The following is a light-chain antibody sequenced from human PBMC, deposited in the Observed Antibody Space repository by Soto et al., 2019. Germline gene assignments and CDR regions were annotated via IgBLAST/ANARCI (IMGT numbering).Light chain of an antibody. Sequence: ALTQPASVSGSPGQSITISCTGTSSDVGSYNLVSWYQQHPGKAPKLMIYEVSKRPSGVSNRFSGSKSGNTASLTISGLQAEDEADYYCCSYAGSSIYYVFGTGTKLTVL. V-gene: IGLV2-23*02. CDR2: EVS. CDR3: CSYAGSSIYYV. J-gene: IGLJ1*01. CDR1: SSDVGSYNL.